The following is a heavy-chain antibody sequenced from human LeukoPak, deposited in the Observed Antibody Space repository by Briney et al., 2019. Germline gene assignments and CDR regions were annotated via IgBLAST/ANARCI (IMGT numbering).Heavy chain of an antibody. J-gene: IGHJ6*03. Sequence: SETLSLTCTVSGGSISSYYWSWIRQPAGKGLEWIGRIYTSGSTNYNPSLKSRVTMSVDTSKNQFSLKLSSVTAADTAVYYCARGSSSWDDEYYYYMDVWGKGTTVTISS. V-gene: IGHV4-4*07. CDR3: ARGSSSWDDEYYYYMDV. CDR2: IYTSGST. CDR1: GGSISSYY. D-gene: IGHD6-13*01.